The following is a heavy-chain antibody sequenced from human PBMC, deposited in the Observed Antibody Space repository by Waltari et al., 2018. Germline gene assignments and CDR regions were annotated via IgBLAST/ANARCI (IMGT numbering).Heavy chain of an antibody. CDR2: IRYDGRKE. V-gene: IGHV3-30*02. CDR1: GFTFTHYG. CDR3: AKDPGVI. Sequence: QVQLVESGGGVVQPGGSLGLPCEASGFTFTHYGMHWVRQAPGKGLEWVAFIRYDGRKEFYVDSVKGRFTISRDDPKNTLYLQMNSLRAEDTAVYYCAKDPGVIWGQGTMVTVSP. J-gene: IGHJ3*01. D-gene: IGHD2-21*01.